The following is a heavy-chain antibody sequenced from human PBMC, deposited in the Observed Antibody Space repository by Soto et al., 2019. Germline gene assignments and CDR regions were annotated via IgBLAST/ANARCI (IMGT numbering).Heavy chain of an antibody. V-gene: IGHV3-23*01. CDR1: GFTFSSYA. J-gene: IGHJ4*02. Sequence: EVQLLESGGGLVQPGGSLRLSCAASGFTFSSYAMSWVRQTPGKGLEWVSAISGSGGSTYYADSVKGRFTISRDNSKNTLYLQMNSLRAEDTAVYYCAKAMVRGVTLHDYWGQGTLVTVSS. D-gene: IGHD3-10*01. CDR3: AKAMVRGVTLHDY. CDR2: ISGSGGST.